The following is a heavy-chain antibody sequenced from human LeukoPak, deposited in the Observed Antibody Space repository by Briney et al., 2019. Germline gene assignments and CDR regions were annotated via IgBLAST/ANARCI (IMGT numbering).Heavy chain of an antibody. J-gene: IGHJ4*02. Sequence: GRSLRLSCAASGFTFSSYAMHWVRQAPGKGLEWVAVISYDGSNKYYADSVKGRFTISRDNSKNTLYLQMNSLRAEDTAVYYCARGITDYSGYDYWGQGTLVTVSS. V-gene: IGHV3-30-3*01. CDR1: GFTFSSYA. CDR2: ISYDGSNK. CDR3: ARGITDYSGYDY. D-gene: IGHD5-12*01.